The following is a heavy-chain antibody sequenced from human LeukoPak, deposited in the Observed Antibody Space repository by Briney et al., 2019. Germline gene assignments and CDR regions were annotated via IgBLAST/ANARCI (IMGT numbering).Heavy chain of an antibody. CDR3: SKDKWGSGPNDAFDI. Sequence: PGGSLRLSCAASGFTFDDYAMHWVRQAPGKGLEWVSGISWNSGSIGYADSVKGRFTISRDNAKNSLYLQMNSLRAEDTALYYCSKDKWGSGPNDAFDIWGQGTMVTVSS. V-gene: IGHV3-9*01. CDR1: GFTFDDYA. D-gene: IGHD1-26*01. CDR2: ISWNSGSI. J-gene: IGHJ3*02.